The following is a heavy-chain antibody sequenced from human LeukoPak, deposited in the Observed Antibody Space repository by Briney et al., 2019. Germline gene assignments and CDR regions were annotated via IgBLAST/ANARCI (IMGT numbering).Heavy chain of an antibody. CDR1: GFTFSSYA. CDR2: ISGSGGST. J-gene: IGHJ4*02. D-gene: IGHD3-22*01. Sequence: GGSLRLSCVASGFTFSSYAMSWVRQAPGKGLEWVSAISGSGGSTYYADSAKGRFTISRDNSKKTLYLQMNSLRTEDTAVYYCAKTAGSTLLPYDYWGQGTLVTVSS. V-gene: IGHV3-23*01. CDR3: AKTAGSTLLPYDY.